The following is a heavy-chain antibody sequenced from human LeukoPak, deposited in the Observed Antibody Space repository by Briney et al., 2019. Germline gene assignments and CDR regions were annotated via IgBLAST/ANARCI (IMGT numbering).Heavy chain of an antibody. V-gene: IGHV3-53*01. D-gene: IGHD2-15*01. CDR2: IYSGGST. CDR3: ASDLISGGMRAFVI. CDR1: GFTVSSYY. Sequence: RTGGSLRLSCAASGFTVSSYYMSWVRQAPGKGLEWVSVIYSGGSTYYAASVEGRFTISSDNSNNTLSLQMNSRRVEDTAVYYCASDLISGGMRAFVIWGQGAMVTVSS. J-gene: IGHJ3*02.